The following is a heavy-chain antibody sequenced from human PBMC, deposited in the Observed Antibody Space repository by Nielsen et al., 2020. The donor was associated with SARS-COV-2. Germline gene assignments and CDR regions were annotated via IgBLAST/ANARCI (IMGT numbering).Heavy chain of an antibody. CDR2: ISSSSSTI. CDR1: GFTFSSYS. Sequence: GESLKISCAASGFTFSSYSMNWVRQAPGKGLEWVSYISSSSSTIYYADSVKGRFTISRDNAKNSLYLQMNSLRAEDTAVYYCARDSSGWHALTTYYYYGMDVWGQGTTVTVSS. J-gene: IGHJ6*02. D-gene: IGHD6-19*01. V-gene: IGHV3-48*01. CDR3: ARDSSGWHALTTYYYYGMDV.